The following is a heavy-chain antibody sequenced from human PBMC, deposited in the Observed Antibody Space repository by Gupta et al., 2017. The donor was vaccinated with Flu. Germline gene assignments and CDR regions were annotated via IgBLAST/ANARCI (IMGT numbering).Heavy chain of an antibody. CDR2: IYHSGST. Sequence: SGGSINNYYWSWVRQPPGKGLEWIGNIYHSGSTQYNPSLKSRLTISIDTSKKFFSLRLSSVSTADTAVYYCARVTTTAPDHWGQGTLVTVSS. D-gene: IGHD1-1*01. CDR3: ARVTTTAPDH. J-gene: IGHJ4*02. CDR1: GGSINNYY. V-gene: IGHV4-59*01.